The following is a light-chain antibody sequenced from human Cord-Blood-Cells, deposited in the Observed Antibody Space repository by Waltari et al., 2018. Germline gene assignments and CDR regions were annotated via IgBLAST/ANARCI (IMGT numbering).Light chain of an antibody. CDR3: SSYAGSNNYV. Sequence: QSALTQPPSASRSPGQSVTISCTGTSSDVGGYNYVSWYQQHPGKAPKLMIYEVSKRPSGVPDRFSDSKSGNTASLTVSGLEAEDEADYYCSSYAGSNNYVFGTGTKVTVL. CDR2: EVS. CDR1: SSDVGGYNY. V-gene: IGLV2-8*02. J-gene: IGLJ1*01.